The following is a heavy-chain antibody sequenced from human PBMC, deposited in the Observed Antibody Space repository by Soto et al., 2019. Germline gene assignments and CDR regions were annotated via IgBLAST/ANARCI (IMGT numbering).Heavy chain of an antibody. Sequence: EVQLVESGGGLVQPGGSLRLSCAASGFTFSSYSMNWVRQAPGKGLEWVSYISSSSSTIYYADSVKGRFTISRDNAKNSLYLQMNSLRAEDTAVYYCASQRNFDYYHSSAPGYWGQGTLVTVSS. D-gene: IGHD3-22*01. CDR2: ISSSSSTI. CDR1: GFTFSSYS. J-gene: IGHJ4*02. V-gene: IGHV3-48*01. CDR3: ASQRNFDYYHSSAPGY.